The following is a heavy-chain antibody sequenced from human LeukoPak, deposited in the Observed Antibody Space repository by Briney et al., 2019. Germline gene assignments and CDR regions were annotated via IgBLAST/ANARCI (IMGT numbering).Heavy chain of an antibody. J-gene: IGHJ4*02. CDR2: IIPIFGTA. Sequence: SVKVPCKASGGTFSSYAISWMRQAPGQGLEWMGGIIPIFGTANYAQKFQGRVTITADESTSTAYMELSSLRSEDTAVYYCARDEDYYDSSGYVWGQGTLVTVSS. CDR1: GGTFSSYA. V-gene: IGHV1-69*13. D-gene: IGHD3-22*01. CDR3: ARDEDYYDSSGYV.